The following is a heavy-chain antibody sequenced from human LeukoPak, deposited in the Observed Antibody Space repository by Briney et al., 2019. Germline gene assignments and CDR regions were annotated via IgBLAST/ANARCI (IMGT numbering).Heavy chain of an antibody. J-gene: IGHJ4*02. CDR1: GFTFSTYN. Sequence: GGSLRLSCAASGFTFSTYNMHCVRQAPGKGLEWVAVILFDGSKQYHADSVKGRFTISRDNSKNTLNRQMNSLKTADTAVFYCMATPIDYWGQGTLVTVSS. V-gene: IGHV3-30*03. CDR2: ILFDGSKQ. CDR3: MATPIDY. D-gene: IGHD5-24*01.